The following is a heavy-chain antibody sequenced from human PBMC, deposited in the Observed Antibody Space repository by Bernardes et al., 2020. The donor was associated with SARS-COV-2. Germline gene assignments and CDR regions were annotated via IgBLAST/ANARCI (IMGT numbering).Heavy chain of an antibody. D-gene: IGHD5-12*01. CDR3: ARLGRDSGYDEDDMDV. J-gene: IGHJ6*02. Sequence: GESLKISCKGSGYSFTSHWVAWVRQMPGKGLEWMGIIFPNDSDARYSPSFQGRVTMSADKSISTVYVQWTSLKASDSAIYYCARLGRDSGYDEDDMDVWGQGTTVTVS. V-gene: IGHV5-51*01. CDR2: IFPNDSDA. CDR1: GYSFTSHW.